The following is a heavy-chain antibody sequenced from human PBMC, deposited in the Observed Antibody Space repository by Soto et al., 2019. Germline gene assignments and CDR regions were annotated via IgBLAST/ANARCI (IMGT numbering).Heavy chain of an antibody. Sequence: ASVKVSCKASGGTFNTYTMTWVRQAPGQGLEWMGGIIPLFGSANYPQKFQGRVTITADESTSTAYMELSSLRSEDTAVYYCARSQDSSGYWNNYHDPWGQGTLVTVSS. CDR2: IIPLFGSA. D-gene: IGHD3-22*01. V-gene: IGHV1-69*13. CDR3: ARSQDSSGYWNNYHDP. CDR1: GGTFNTYT. J-gene: IGHJ5*02.